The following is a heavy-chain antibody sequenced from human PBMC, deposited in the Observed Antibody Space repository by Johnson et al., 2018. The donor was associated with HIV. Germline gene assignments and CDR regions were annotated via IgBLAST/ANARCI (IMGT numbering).Heavy chain of an antibody. CDR1: GFTFSSYG. V-gene: IGHV3-33*01. CDR3: VRDQGYYDSSGYPDAVDI. J-gene: IGHJ3*02. D-gene: IGHD3-22*01. Sequence: QVQLVGSGGGVVQPGRSLRLSCAASGFTFSSYGMHWVRQAPGKGLEWVAVIWYDGSNKYYADSVKGRFTISRDNSKNTVYLQMNGLRAEDTGLYYCVRDQGYYDSSGYPDAVDIWGQGTMVTVSS. CDR2: IWYDGSNK.